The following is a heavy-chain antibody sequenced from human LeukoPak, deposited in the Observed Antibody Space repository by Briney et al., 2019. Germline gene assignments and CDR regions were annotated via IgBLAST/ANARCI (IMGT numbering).Heavy chain of an antibody. D-gene: IGHD3-9*01. CDR2: IIPIFGTA. V-gene: IGHV1-69*13. CDR3: ARPLDYDILTGYCPFGY. CDR1: GGTFSSYA. J-gene: IGHJ4*02. Sequence: SVKVSCKASGGTFSSYAISWVRQAPGQGLEWMGGIIPIFGTANYAQKFQGRVTITADESTSKAYMELSSLRSEDTAVYYCARPLDYDILTGYCPFGYWGQGTLVTVSS.